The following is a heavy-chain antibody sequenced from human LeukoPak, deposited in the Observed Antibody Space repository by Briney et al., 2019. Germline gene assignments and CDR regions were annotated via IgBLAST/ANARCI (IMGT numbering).Heavy chain of an antibody. J-gene: IGHJ4*02. CDR3: ARNLWFGEEGGTKNDY. D-gene: IGHD3-10*01. CDR2: IYHSGST. CDR1: GGSISSGGYY. V-gene: IGHV4-30-2*01. Sequence: PSETLSLTCTVSGGSISSGGYYWSWIRQPPGKGLEWIGYIYHSGSTYYNPSLKSRVTISVDTSKNQFSLKLSSVTAADTAVYYCARNLWFGEEGGTKNDYWGQGTLVTVSS.